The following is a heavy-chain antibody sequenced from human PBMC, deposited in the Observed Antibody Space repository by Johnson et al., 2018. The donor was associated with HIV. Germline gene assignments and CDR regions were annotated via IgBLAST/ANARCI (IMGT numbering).Heavy chain of an antibody. Sequence: MLLVESGGALVQPGGSLRLSCAASGFTFSSYWMSWVRQAPGNGLEWVANIKQDGSEKYYVDSVKGRFTISRDNSKNTLYLQMNNLRVEDTAVYYCARGPGGGEDALDIWGQGTMVTVSS. CDR3: ARGPGGGEDALDI. CDR1: GFTFSSYW. CDR2: IKQDGSEK. D-gene: IGHD3-16*01. V-gene: IGHV3-7*01. J-gene: IGHJ3*02.